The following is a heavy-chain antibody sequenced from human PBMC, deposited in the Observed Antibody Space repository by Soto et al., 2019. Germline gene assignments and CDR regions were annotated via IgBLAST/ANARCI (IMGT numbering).Heavy chain of an antibody. CDR2: ISDDGDNK. Sequence: QVQLVESGGGVVQPGRSLRLSCAASGFTLTNYAMHWVRQAPGKGLEWLGVISDDGDNKYYADPVKGRLTISRDNSNNTLYLQMNSLRPEDTAVYYCARDRYSSSTLFDYWGQGTLVTVSS. V-gene: IGHV3-30-3*01. CDR3: ARDRYSSSTLFDY. CDR1: GFTLTNYA. J-gene: IGHJ4*02. D-gene: IGHD6-6*01.